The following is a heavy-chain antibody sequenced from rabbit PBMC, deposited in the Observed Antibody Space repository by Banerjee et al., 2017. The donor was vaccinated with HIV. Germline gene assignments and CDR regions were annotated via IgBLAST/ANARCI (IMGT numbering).Heavy chain of an antibody. D-gene: IGHD1-1*01. CDR2: IYADSGST. Sequence: QSLEESGGDLVKPGASLTLTCTASGFSFSSSYDMCWVRQAPGKGLEWIGCIYADSGSTYYASWAKGRFTISKTSSTTVTLQMTSLTAADTATYFCARDITNSAVYYGAFNLWGQGTLVTVS. J-gene: IGHJ4*01. CDR3: ARDITNSAVYYGAFNL. V-gene: IGHV1S40*01. CDR1: GFSFSSSYD.